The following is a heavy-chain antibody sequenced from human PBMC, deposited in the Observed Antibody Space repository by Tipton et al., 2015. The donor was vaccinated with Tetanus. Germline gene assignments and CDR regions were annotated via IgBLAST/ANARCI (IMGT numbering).Heavy chain of an antibody. Sequence: SLRLSCAASGFTFSSYNMNWARQAPGKGLEWVSHISGTGTTVDYADSVKGRFTISRDNAKNSLYLQMNSLTAEDTAVYYCARLRVYCSTACYSREDYWGQGTLVTVSS. D-gene: IGHD2/OR15-2a*01. J-gene: IGHJ4*02. CDR3: ARLRVYCSTACYSREDY. CDR1: GFTFSSYN. V-gene: IGHV3-48*01. CDR2: ISGTGTTV.